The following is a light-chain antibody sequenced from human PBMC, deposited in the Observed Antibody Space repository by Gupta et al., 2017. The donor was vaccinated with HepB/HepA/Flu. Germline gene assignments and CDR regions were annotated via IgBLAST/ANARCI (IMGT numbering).Light chain of an antibody. V-gene: IGKV3-15*01. CDR1: QSIRSY. J-gene: IGKJ3*01. CDR3: QQHNTSKIT. Sequence: VMPQSPATLSVSPGERATISCRASQSIRSYLAWYQQKPGQAPRVLIYGASTGATGIPARFRGSGSGTEFTLTISSLQSEDFAGYYCQQHNTSKITFGHGTNVDIK. CDR2: GAS.